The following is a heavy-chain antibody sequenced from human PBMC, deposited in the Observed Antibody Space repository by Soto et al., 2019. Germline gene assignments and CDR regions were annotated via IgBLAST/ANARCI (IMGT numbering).Heavy chain of an antibody. J-gene: IGHJ6*03. CDR1: GDSINSGGYY. V-gene: IGHV4-31*01. CDR3: ARFAKPAVSRDSGHYYKVV. Sequence: QVHLQESGPGLVKPSQTLSLTCSVSGDSINSGGYYWYLIRHHPGEGLEYMVYVSYSGSTSYNPSFKSLISMSLHTSLNQVSLTLTPVTAAHTAVSYCARFAKPAVSRDSGHYYKVVWGKGTWVTVS. D-gene: IGHD2-2*01. CDR2: VSYSGST.